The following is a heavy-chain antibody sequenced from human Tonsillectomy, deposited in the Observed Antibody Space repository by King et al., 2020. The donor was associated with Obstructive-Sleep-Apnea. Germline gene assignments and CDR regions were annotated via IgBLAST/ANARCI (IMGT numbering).Heavy chain of an antibody. CDR1: GFTFSSYG. V-gene: IGHV3-30*03. CDR3: VPVHIGIVGATMTSSFDY. Sequence: VQLVESGGGVVQPGKSLRLSCATSGFTFSSYGMNWVRQAPGKGLEWVAVVSYDGTTEYYADSVKGRFTIYRDNSKNTLYLQMHSLKPEDTAVYYCVPVHIGIVGATMTSSFDYWGQGALVTVSS. J-gene: IGHJ4*02. CDR2: VSYDGTTE. D-gene: IGHD1-26*01.